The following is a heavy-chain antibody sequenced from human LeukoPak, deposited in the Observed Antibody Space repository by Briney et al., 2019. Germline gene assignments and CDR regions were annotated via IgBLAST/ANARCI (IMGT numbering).Heavy chain of an antibody. CDR2: ISAYNGNT. V-gene: IGHV1-18*01. CDR3: ARDSGWVKMTTVTIVDY. CDR1: GYTFTSYG. J-gene: IGHJ4*02. Sequence: ASVKVSCKASGYTFTSYGISWVRQAPGQGLEWMGWISAYNGNTNYAQKLQGRVTMTKDTSTSTAYMELRSLRSDDTAVYYCARDSGWVKMTTVTIVDYWGQGTLVTVSS. D-gene: IGHD4-17*01.